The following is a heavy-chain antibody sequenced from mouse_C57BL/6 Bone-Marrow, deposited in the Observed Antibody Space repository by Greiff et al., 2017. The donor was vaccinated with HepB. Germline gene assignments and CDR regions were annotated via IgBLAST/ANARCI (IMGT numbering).Heavy chain of an antibody. V-gene: IGHV1-7*01. J-gene: IGHJ3*01. Sequence: VQLQQSGAELAKPGASVKLSCKASGYTFTSYWMHWVKQRPGQGLEWIGYINPSSGYTKYNQKFKDKATLTADKSSSTAYMQLSSLTYEDSAVYYCAREDYDYDGRFAYWGQGTLVTVSA. CDR3: AREDYDYDGRFAY. CDR2: INPSSGYT. D-gene: IGHD2-4*01. CDR1: GYTFTSYW.